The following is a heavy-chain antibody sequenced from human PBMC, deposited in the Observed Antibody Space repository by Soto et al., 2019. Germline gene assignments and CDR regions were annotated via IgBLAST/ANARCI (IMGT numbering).Heavy chain of an antibody. CDR3: ARAKYYDILTGYRDAFDI. D-gene: IGHD3-9*01. V-gene: IGHV3-7*03. CDR1: GCKFSSYW. Sequence: PGGSQRLYWAASGCKFSSYWMSRVRQAPGKGLEWVSHIKQDGSEKYYVDSVKGRFTISRDNAKNSLYLQMNSLRAEDTAVYYCARAKYYDILTGYRDAFDIWGQGTMVTVSS. J-gene: IGHJ3*02. CDR2: IKQDGSEK.